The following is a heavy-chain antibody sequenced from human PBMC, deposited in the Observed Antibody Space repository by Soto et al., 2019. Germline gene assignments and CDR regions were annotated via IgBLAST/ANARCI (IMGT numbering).Heavy chain of an antibody. Sequence: EVQLVESGGGLVKPGGSLRLSCAASGFTFGTYSMNWVRQAPGRGLEWVSCISSRSSYIYYAASVKGRFTISRDNTKNSLYLQMNSLRAENTAVYYCVRRVGVAVVGSPPFDYWGRRTLVTVSS. D-gene: IGHD6-19*01. J-gene: IGHJ4*02. V-gene: IGHV3-21*01. CDR3: VRRVGVAVVGSPPFDY. CDR1: GFTFGTYS. CDR2: ISSRSSYI.